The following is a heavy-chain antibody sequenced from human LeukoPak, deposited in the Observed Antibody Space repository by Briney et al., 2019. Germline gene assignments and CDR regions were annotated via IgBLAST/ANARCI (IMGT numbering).Heavy chain of an antibody. J-gene: IGHJ4*02. CDR2: IYHSGST. Sequence: SETLSLTCTVSGYSISSGYYWGWIRQPPGKGLEWIGSIYHSGSTYYNPSLKSRVTISVDTSKNQFSLKLSSVTAADTAVYYCARGSSSNDYWGQGTLVTVSS. CDR1: GYSISSGYY. CDR3: ARGSSSNDY. V-gene: IGHV4-38-2*02. D-gene: IGHD6-6*01.